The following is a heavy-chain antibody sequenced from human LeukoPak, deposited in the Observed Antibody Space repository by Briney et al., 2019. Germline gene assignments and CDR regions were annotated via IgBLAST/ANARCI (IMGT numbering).Heavy chain of an antibody. CDR3: AREGGIRYCSGGSCYWIERGYYMDV. V-gene: IGHV4-39*07. J-gene: IGHJ6*03. CDR2: IYYSGST. Sequence: SETLSLTCTVSGGSITSSNDYWGWIRQPPGKGLEWIGSIYYSGSTYYNPSLKSRVTISVDTSKKQFSLKLSSVTAADTAVYYCAREGGIRYCSGGSCYWIERGYYMDVWGKGTTVTISS. CDR1: GGSITSSNDY. D-gene: IGHD2-15*01.